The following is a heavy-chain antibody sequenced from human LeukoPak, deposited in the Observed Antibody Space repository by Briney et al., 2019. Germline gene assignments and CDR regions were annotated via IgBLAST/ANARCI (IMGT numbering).Heavy chain of an antibody. CDR1: GYTFTSYD. CDR2: MNPNSGNT. J-gene: IGHJ6*02. D-gene: IGHD3-9*01. Sequence: ASVKVSCKASGYTFTSYDINWVRQATGQGLEWMGWMNPNSGNTGYAQKFQGRVTMTRNTSISTAYMELSSLRSEDTAVYYCASTFYDILTGYYMGGYYYYYGMDVWGQGTTVTVSS. V-gene: IGHV1-8*01. CDR3: ASTFYDILTGYYMGGYYYYYGMDV.